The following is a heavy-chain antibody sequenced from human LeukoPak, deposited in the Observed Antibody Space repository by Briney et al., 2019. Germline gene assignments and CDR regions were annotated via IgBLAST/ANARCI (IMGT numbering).Heavy chain of an antibody. Sequence: GGSLRLSCSASGFTFSSYSMSWVRQAPGKGLEWVANIKQDGSEKYYVDSVKGRFTISRDNAKNSLYLQMNSLRAEDTAVYYCARGAGSYRFDYWGQGTLVTVSS. CDR3: ARGAGSYRFDY. CDR2: IKQDGSEK. CDR1: GFTFSSYS. V-gene: IGHV3-7*01. J-gene: IGHJ4*02. D-gene: IGHD3-16*02.